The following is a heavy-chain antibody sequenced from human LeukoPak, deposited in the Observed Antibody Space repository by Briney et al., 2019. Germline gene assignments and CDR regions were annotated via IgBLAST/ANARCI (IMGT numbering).Heavy chain of an antibody. CDR1: GFTFSSYA. CDR2: ISGSGGST. V-gene: IGHV3-23*01. D-gene: IGHD2-21*02. J-gene: IGHJ4*02. Sequence: GGSLRLSCAASGFTFSSYAMSWVRQAPGKGLEWVSAISGSGGSTYHADSVKGRFTISRDNSKNTLYLQMNSLRAGDTAVYYCAKHSVTAVTAFFDFWGQGTPVTVSS. CDR3: AKHSVTAVTAFFDF.